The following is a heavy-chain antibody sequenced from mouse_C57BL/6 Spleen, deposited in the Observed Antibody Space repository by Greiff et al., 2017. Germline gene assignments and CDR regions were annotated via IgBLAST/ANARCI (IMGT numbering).Heavy chain of an antibody. J-gene: IGHJ4*01. CDR1: GFTFSSYA. CDR3: TRGPHYYGSSYDAMDY. V-gene: IGHV5-9-1*02. Sequence: EVKLVASGEGLVKPGGSLKLSCAASGFTFSSYAMSWVRQTPEKRLEWVAYISSGGDYIYYADTVKGRFTISRDNARNTLYLQMSSLKSEDTAMYYCTRGPHYYGSSYDAMDYWGQGTSVTVSS. D-gene: IGHD1-1*01. CDR2: ISSGGDYI.